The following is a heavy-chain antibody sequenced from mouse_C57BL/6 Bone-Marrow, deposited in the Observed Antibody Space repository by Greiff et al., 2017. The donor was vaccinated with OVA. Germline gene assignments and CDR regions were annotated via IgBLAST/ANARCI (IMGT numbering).Heavy chain of an antibody. J-gene: IGHJ4*01. CDR3: ARDRRLRPGAMGC. D-gene: IGHD1-2*01. CDR2: ISYDGSN. Sequence: EVKVEESGPGLVKPSPSLSLTCSVTGYSITSGYYWNWIRQLPGNKLEWMGYISYDGSNNYNPSLKNRTSITRDTSKNPFFLKLNAVTTEDTAKYYCARDRRLRPGAMGCWGQGASVTVSS. V-gene: IGHV3-6*01. CDR1: GYSITSGYY.